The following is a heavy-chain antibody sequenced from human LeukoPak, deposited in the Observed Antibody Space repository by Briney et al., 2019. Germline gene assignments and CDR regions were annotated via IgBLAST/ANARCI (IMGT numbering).Heavy chain of an antibody. D-gene: IGHD1-14*01. CDR2: ISGDGGST. Sequence: GGSLRLSCAASGFTFDDYAMHWVRQAPGKGLEWVSLISGDGGSTYYADSVKGRFTISRDNSKNSPYLQMNSLRTEDTALYYCATEVRAFDIWGQGTMVTVSS. CDR3: ATEVRAFDI. CDR1: GFTFDDYA. J-gene: IGHJ3*02. V-gene: IGHV3-43*02.